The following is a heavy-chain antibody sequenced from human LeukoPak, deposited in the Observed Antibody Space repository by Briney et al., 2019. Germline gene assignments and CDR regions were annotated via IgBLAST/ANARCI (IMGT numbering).Heavy chain of an antibody. CDR2: ISSSSSYI. J-gene: IGHJ3*02. CDR3: ARDLGYCSSTNCLDAFDI. D-gene: IGHD2-2*01. V-gene: IGHV3-21*01. Sequence: GGSLRLSCAASGFTFSSYNMNWVRQAPGKGLEWVSSISSSSSYIYYADSVKGRFTISRDNAKNSLYLQMNSLRAEDTAVYYCARDLGYCSSTNCLDAFDIWGQGTMVTVSS. CDR1: GFTFSSYN.